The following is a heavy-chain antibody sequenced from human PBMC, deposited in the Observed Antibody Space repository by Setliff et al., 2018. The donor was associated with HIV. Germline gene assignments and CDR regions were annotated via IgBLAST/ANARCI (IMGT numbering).Heavy chain of an antibody. V-gene: IGHV4-34*01. CDR2: INHSGST. J-gene: IGHJ6*03. D-gene: IGHD3-9*01. CDR1: GGSFSEYY. CDR3: ARGARLLTAYIDRWDYYYMRV. Sequence: LSLTCAVYGGSFSEYYWSWIRQSPGKGLEWSGEINHSGSTHYNPPLKSRATISVDTSKDQFSLKLSSVTAADTAVYYCARGARLLTAYIDRWDYYYMRVWGIGTTVTVSS.